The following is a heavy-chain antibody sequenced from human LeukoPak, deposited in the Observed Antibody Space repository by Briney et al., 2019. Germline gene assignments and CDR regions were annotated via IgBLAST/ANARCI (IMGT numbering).Heavy chain of an antibody. J-gene: IGHJ4*02. CDR1: GFTFSSYA. D-gene: IGHD1-1*01. Sequence: GGSLRLSCAASGFTFSSYAMSWVRQAPGKGLEWVSAISGSGGSTYYADSVKGRFTISRDNSKNTLYLQMNSLRAEDTAVYYYAKGGRGSGTTVRPFDYWGQGTLVTVSS. CDR3: AKGGRGSGTTVRPFDY. CDR2: ISGSGGST. V-gene: IGHV3-23*01.